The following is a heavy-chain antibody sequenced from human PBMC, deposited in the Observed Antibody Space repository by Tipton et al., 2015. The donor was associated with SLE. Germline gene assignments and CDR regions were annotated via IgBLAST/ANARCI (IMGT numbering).Heavy chain of an antibody. D-gene: IGHD1-26*01. J-gene: IGHJ4*02. CDR2: IYYSGST. CDR3: ARVSETRSSPVFDV. Sequence: LRLSCTVSGGSFSSHYWTWIRQPPGKGLEWIGNIYYSGSTYSDPSLKSRVTMSVDRTKNQLSLKLTSMTAADTAVYYCARVSETRSSPVFDVWGQGTLVTVSS. V-gene: IGHV4-59*11. CDR1: GGSFSSHY.